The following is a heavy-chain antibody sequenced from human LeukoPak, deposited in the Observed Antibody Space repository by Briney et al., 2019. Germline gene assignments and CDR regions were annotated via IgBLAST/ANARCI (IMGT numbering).Heavy chain of an antibody. CDR2: IYYSGST. Sequence: PSETLSLTCTVSGGSISSYYWSWIRQPPGKGLGWIGYIYYSGSTNYNPSLKSRVTISVDTSKNQFSLKLSSVTAADTAVYYCARHRFLGTHYYDSSGYYLFDYWGQGTLVTVSS. J-gene: IGHJ4*02. CDR1: GGSISSYY. V-gene: IGHV4-59*08. CDR3: ARHRFLGTHYYDSSGYYLFDY. D-gene: IGHD3-22*01.